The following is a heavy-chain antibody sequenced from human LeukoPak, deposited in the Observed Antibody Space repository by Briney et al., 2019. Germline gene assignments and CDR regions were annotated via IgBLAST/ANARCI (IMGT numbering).Heavy chain of an antibody. CDR1: GFTFSSFV. CDR3: VLRGGATDY. V-gene: IGHV3-23*01. CDR2: ISGSGGTT. Sequence: GGSLRLSCAASGFTFSSFVLNWVRQAPGKGLEWVSTISGSGGTTYYTDSVKGRFTISRDNSKNTLYLQMNSLRAEDTAVYYCVLRGGATDYWGQGTLVTVSS. D-gene: IGHD3-16*01. J-gene: IGHJ4*02.